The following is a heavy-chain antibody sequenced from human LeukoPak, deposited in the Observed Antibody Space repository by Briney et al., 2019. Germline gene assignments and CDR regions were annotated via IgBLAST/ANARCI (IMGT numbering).Heavy chain of an antibody. CDR3: ARVRGYSYGSNWFDP. V-gene: IGHV4-59*01. CDR1: GGSISSYY. CDR2: IYYSGST. J-gene: IGHJ5*02. D-gene: IGHD5-18*01. Sequence: PSETLSLTCTVSGGSISSYYWSWIRQPPGKGLEWIGCIYYSGSTNYNPSLKSRVTISVDTSKNQFSLKLSSVTAADTAVYYCARVRGYSYGSNWFDPWGQGTLVTVSS.